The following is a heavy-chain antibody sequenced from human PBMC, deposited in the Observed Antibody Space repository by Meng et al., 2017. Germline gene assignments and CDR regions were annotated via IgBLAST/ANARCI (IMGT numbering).Heavy chain of an antibody. CDR1: GFTFSSYA. Sequence: GGSLRLSCAASGFTFSSYAMSWVRQAPGKGLEWVSAISGSGGSTYYADSVKGRFTISRDNSKNTLYLQLNSLRAEDTAVYYCARIIRYCSGGSCSPPYYFDYWGQGTLVTVSS. CDR3: ARIIRYCSGGSCSPPYYFDY. V-gene: IGHV3-23*01. J-gene: IGHJ4*02. CDR2: ISGSGGST. D-gene: IGHD2-15*01.